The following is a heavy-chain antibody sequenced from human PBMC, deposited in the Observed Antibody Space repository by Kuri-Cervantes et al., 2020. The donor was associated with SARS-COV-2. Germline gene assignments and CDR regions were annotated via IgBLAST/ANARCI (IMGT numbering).Heavy chain of an antibody. CDR2: INSDGSST. D-gene: IGHD3-10*01. Sequence: GESLKISYAASGFTFSSYWMHWVRQAPGKGLVWVSRINSDGSSTSYADSVKGRFTISRDNAKNTLYLQMNSLRAEDTAVYYCARVPSITMVRGANSYGMDVWGQGTTVTVSS. CDR1: GFTFSSYW. V-gene: IGHV3-74*01. CDR3: ARVPSITMVRGANSYGMDV. J-gene: IGHJ6*02.